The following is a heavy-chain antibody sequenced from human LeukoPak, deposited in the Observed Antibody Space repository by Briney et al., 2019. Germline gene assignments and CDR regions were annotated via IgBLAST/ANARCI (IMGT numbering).Heavy chain of an antibody. CDR2: VFYSGAT. D-gene: IGHD3-22*01. CDR3: AGSSGYYLNGAFDI. V-gene: IGHV4-39*01. Sequence: SETLSLTCNVSGGSISSSSYYWGWIRQPPGKGLEWIGSVFYSGATYYNPSLKSRVAISVDTSKNQFSLKLTSVTAADTAVYYCAGSSGYYLNGAFDIWGQGTMVTVSS. J-gene: IGHJ3*02. CDR1: GGSISSSSYY.